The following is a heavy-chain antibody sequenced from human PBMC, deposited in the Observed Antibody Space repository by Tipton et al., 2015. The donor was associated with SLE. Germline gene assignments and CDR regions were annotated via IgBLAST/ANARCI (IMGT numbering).Heavy chain of an antibody. J-gene: IGHJ6*02. CDR1: GGSISTDDFY. Sequence: TLSLTCTVSGGSISTDDFYWSWIRQNPERGLEWIGYIYYCGRAYYNTSLKSRLSISLDTSKNHFSLTLSSVTAADTALYYCARHPDVATMLVDVWGQGTTVTVSS. D-gene: IGHD5-12*01. CDR3: ARHPDVATMLVDV. CDR2: IYYCGRA. V-gene: IGHV4-31*03.